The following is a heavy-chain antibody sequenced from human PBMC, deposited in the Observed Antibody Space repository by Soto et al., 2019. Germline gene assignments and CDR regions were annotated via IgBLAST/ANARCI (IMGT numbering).Heavy chain of an antibody. CDR1: GDTFSFYT. CDR2: VNPILAMS. D-gene: IGHD3-10*01. Sequence: QVHLVQSGAEVKKPGSSVKVSCKASGDTFSFYTLNWVRQAPGQGFEWVGRVNPILAMSSSAHKFQGRVSMFEDKSTGTAYMELRSLRSDDTAVYYFATSYGSGSSPFDYWGQRTLVTVSS. V-gene: IGHV1-69*02. J-gene: IGHJ4*02. CDR3: ATSYGSGSSPFDY.